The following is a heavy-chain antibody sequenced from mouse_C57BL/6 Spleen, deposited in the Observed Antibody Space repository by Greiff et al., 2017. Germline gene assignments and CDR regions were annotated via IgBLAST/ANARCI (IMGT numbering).Heavy chain of an antibody. CDR3: ARNAGWEGYYFDY. V-gene: IGHV5-6*02. J-gene: IGHJ2*01. CDR2: ISSGGSYT. CDR1: GFTFSSYG. Sequence: EVMLVESGGDLVKPGGSLKLSCAASGFTFSSYGMSWVRQTPDKRLEWVATISSGGSYTYYPDSVKGRFTISRDNAKNTLYLQMSSLKSEDTAMYYCARNAGWEGYYFDYWGQGTTLTVSS. D-gene: IGHD4-1*01.